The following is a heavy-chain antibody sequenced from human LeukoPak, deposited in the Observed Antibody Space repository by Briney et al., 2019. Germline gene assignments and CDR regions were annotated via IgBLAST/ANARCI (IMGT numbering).Heavy chain of an antibody. J-gene: IGHJ5*02. CDR3: ARTYYYGSGSYPWFDP. Sequence: GGSLRLSCAASGFTFSSYGMHWVRQAPGKGLEWVAVIWYDGSNKYYADSVKDRFTISRDNSKNTLYLQMNSLRAEDTAVYYCARTYYYGSGSYPWFDPWGQGTLVTVSS. D-gene: IGHD3-10*01. V-gene: IGHV3-33*01. CDR2: IWYDGSNK. CDR1: GFTFSSYG.